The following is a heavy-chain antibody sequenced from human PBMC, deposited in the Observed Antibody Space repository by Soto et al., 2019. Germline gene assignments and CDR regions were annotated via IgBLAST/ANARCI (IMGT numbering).Heavy chain of an antibody. CDR3: ARDRGYCSGGTCYSVLDY. CDR1: GFTFSSNW. Sequence: GGSLRLSCAASGFTFSSNWMNWVRQAPGKGLEWVANIKQDGSEKYYVDSVKGRFTIFRDNAKILLYLQMNSLRAGDTAVFYCARDRGYCSGGTCYSVLDYWGQGTVVTVSS. CDR2: IKQDGSEK. V-gene: IGHV3-7*01. J-gene: IGHJ4*02. D-gene: IGHD2-15*01.